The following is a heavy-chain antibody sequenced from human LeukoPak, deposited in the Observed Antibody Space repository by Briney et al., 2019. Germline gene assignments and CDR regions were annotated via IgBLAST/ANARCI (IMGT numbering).Heavy chain of an antibody. CDR1: GGTFSSYA. J-gene: IGHJ5*02. D-gene: IGHD2-8*01. CDR2: IIPIFGTA. V-gene: IGHV1-69*05. Sequence: ASVKVSCKASGGTFSSYAISWVRQAPAQGLEWMGGIIPIFGTANYAQKFQGRVTITTDESTSTAYMELSSLRSEDTAVYYCARSLDIVLMVYARKVDSPFDPWGQGTLVTVSS. CDR3: ARSLDIVLMVYARKVDSPFDP.